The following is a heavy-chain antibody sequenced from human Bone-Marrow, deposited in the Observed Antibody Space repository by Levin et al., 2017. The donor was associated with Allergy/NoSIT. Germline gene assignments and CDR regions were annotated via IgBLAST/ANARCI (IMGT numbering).Heavy chain of an antibody. CDR2: ISSSSSTI. Sequence: GGSLRLSCAASGFTFSSYSMNWVRQAPGKGLEWVSYISSSSSTIYYADSVKGRFTISRDNAKNSLYLQMNSLRAEDTAVYYCARRIDLRVGIYYYYYYGMDVWGQGTTVTVSS. J-gene: IGHJ6*02. CDR3: ARRIDLRVGIYYYYYYGMDV. V-gene: IGHV3-48*04. CDR1: GFTFSSYS. D-gene: IGHD3-16*01.